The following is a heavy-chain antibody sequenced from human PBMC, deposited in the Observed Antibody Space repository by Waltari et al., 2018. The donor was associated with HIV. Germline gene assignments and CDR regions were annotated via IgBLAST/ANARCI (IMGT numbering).Heavy chain of an antibody. Sequence: QVQLVQSGAEVKKPGASVKVSCKASGYTFTGYYMHWVRQAPGQGLEWMGWINPNSGGTNYAQKFQGRVTMTRDTSISTAYMELSRLRSDDTAVYYCARDGYSSGWDEVRTIDPWGQGTLVTVSS. CDR3: ARDGYSSGWDEVRTIDP. D-gene: IGHD6-19*01. J-gene: IGHJ5*02. CDR2: INPNSGGT. V-gene: IGHV1-2*02. CDR1: GYTFTGYY.